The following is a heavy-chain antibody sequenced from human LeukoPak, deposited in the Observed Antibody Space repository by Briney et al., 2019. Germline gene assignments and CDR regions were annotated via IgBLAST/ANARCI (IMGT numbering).Heavy chain of an antibody. V-gene: IGHV3-21*01. CDR3: AREAVSGWYDYFDY. Sequence: GGSLRLSCAASGFTFSSYSMNWVRQAPGKGLEWVSSISSSSSYIYYADSVKGRFTISRDNAKNSLYLQMNSLRAEDTAVYYCAREAVSGWYDYFDYWGQGTLVTVSS. J-gene: IGHJ4*01. D-gene: IGHD6-19*01. CDR2: ISSSSSYI. CDR1: GFTFSSYS.